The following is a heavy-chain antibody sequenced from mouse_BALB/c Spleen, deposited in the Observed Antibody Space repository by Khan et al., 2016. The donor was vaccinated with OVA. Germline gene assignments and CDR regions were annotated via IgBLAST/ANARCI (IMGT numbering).Heavy chain of an antibody. J-gene: IGHJ4*01. CDR3: ARSTYYGNPYAMDY. CDR2: INPYNDGT. CDR1: GYTFTSYV. V-gene: IGHV1S136*01. D-gene: IGHD2-10*01. Sequence: VQLQQSGPELVKPGASVKMSCKASGYTFTSYVMHWVKQKPGQGLEWIGYINPYNDGTKYNEKFKGKATLTSDKSSGTSCMELSSLTSEDSAVYFGARSTYYGNPYAMDYLGQGTSVTVSS.